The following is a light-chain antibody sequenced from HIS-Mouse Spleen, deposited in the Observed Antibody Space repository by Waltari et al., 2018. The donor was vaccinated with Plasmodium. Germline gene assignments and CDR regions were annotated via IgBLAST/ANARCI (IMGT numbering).Light chain of an antibody. V-gene: IGKV3-20*01. CDR2: GAS. CDR1: QSVSSSY. J-gene: IGKJ1*01. Sequence: EIVLTQSPGTLSSSPGERATLSCRASQSVSSSYLAWYQQKPGQAARLLIYGASSRATGIPDRFSGSGSGTDFTLTISRLEPEDFAVYYCQQYGSSPRTFGQGTKVEIK. CDR3: QQYGSSPRT.